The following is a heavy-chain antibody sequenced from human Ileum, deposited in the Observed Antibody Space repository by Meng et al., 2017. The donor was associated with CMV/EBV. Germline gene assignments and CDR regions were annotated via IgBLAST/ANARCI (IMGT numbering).Heavy chain of an antibody. V-gene: IGHV4-34*01. J-gene: IGHJ4*02. CDR1: DASFSDFY. CDR3: ARGQDNHKGGVH. D-gene: IGHD1-14*01. CDR2: IHPSGST. Sequence: QWWGAGLLQPSETTSLTCDVYDASFSDFYWSWTRHLPGKGLEWIGEIHPSGSTHYNPSLESRVSISVHMSNNQFSLNVSSVTAADTAVYYCARGQDNHKGGVHWGQGTLVTVSS.